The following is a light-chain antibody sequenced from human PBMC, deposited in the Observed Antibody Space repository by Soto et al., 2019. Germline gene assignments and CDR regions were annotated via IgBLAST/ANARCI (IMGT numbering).Light chain of an antibody. Sequence: EIVLTQSPATLSLSPGERATLSCRASQNIGNKVGWYQQKPGQAPRLLIYGSSTRAAGIPARFSGSGSGTDFTLTISSLEPEDFGVYYCQQRGNWPPVTFGGGTKVDIK. CDR1: QNIGNK. CDR3: QQRGNWPPVT. J-gene: IGKJ4*01. V-gene: IGKV3-11*01. CDR2: GSS.